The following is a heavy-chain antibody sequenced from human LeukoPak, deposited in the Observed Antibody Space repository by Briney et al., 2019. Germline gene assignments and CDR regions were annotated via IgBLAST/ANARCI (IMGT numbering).Heavy chain of an antibody. V-gene: IGHV4-34*01. J-gene: IGHJ6*02. CDR2: INHSGST. CDR1: GGSFSGYY. D-gene: IGHD1-14*01. CDR3: ARLRRPTTYYYYGMDV. Sequence: SETLSLTCAVYGGSFSGYYWSWIRQPPGKGLEWIGEINHSGSTNYNPSLKIRVTISVDTSKNQFSLKLSSVTAADTAVYYCARLRRPTTYYYYGMDVWGQGTTVTVSS.